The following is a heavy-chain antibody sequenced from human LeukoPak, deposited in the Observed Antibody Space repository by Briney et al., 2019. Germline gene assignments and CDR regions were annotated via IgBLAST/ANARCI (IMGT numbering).Heavy chain of an antibody. Sequence: SETLSLTCTVSGGSISSGGYYWSWIRQHPGKGLEWIGYIYYSGSTNYNPSLKSRVTISVDTSKNQFSLKLSSVTAADTAVYYCASTDTAMYYFDYWGQGTLVTVS. J-gene: IGHJ4*02. V-gene: IGHV4-31*03. CDR3: ASTDTAMYYFDY. CDR1: GGSISSGGYY. D-gene: IGHD5-18*01. CDR2: IYYSGST.